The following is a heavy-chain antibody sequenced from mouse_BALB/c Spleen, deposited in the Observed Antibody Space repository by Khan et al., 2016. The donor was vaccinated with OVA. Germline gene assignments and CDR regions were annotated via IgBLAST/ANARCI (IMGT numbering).Heavy chain of an antibody. V-gene: IGHV2-6-4*01. Sequence: QVQLKESGPGLVAPSQSLSITCTVSGFSLSRYNIQWVRQPSGKGLEWLGMIWGGGSTDSNSALKSRLSISKDNSKGQVFLKMHSLQTDDTAMYYCARAYYRYDGYYAMDYWGQGTSVTVSS. CDR2: IWGGGST. J-gene: IGHJ4*01. CDR3: ARAYYRYDGYYAMDY. D-gene: IGHD2-14*01. CDR1: GFSLSRYN.